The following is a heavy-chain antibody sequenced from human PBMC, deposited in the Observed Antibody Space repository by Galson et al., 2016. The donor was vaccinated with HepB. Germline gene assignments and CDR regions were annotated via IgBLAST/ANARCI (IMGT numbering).Heavy chain of an antibody. V-gene: IGHV1-3*01. J-gene: IGHJ4*02. CDR1: GYIFANFA. Sequence: SVKVSYKASGYIFANFAVQWVRQAPGQRPEWMGYINPGNGKTKISQRLQGRVVIFRDTSANTAYMQLSNLKSEDTAVYFCARALGDFWGPGTLVTVSS. CDR3: ARALGDF. D-gene: IGHD7-27*01. CDR2: INPGNGKT.